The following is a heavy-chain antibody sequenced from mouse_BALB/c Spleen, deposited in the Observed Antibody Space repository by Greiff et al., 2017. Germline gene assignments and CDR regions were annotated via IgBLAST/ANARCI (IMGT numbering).Heavy chain of an antibody. CDR1: GFTFSSYG. CDR3: ARDRDGNYVYYAMDY. V-gene: IGHV5-6-3*01. Sequence: EVQRVESGGGLVQPGGSLKLSCAASGFTFSSYGMSWVRQTPDKRLELVATINSNGGSTYYPDSVKGRFTISRDNAKNTLYLQMSSLKSEDTAMYYCARDRDGNYVYYAMDYWGQGTSVTVSS. D-gene: IGHD2-1*01. CDR2: INSNGGST. J-gene: IGHJ4*01.